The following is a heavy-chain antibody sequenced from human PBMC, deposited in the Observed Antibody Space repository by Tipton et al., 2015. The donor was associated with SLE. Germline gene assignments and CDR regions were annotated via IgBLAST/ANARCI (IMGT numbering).Heavy chain of an antibody. Sequence: TLSLTCTVSGDSINSDTYYWTWIRQPPGKGLEWIGYISYSGTADYNPSLKSRVTISEDTSKDQLSLNRTSVTAADAAMFYCARGIGFYCYYMYVWGKGGTVTVSS. J-gene: IGHJ6*03. V-gene: IGHV4-61*01. CDR3: ARGIGFYCYYMYV. CDR2: ISYSGTA. D-gene: IGHD3-3*01. CDR1: GDSINSDTYY.